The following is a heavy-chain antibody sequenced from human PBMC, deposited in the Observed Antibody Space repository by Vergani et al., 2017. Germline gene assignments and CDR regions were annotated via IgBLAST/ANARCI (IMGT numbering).Heavy chain of an antibody. CDR3: ARGEDTVTTGPAPSYYYYGMDV. CDR1: GYTFTSYA. V-gene: IGHV7-4-1*02. D-gene: IGHD4-11*01. J-gene: IGHJ6*02. CDR2: INTNTGNP. Sequence: QVQLVQSGSELKKPGASVKVSCKASGYTFTSYAMNWVRQAPGQGLEWMGWINTNTGNPTYAQGFTGRFVFSLDTSVSTAYLQISSLKAEDTAVYYCARGEDTVTTGPAPSYYYYGMDVWGQGTTVTVSS.